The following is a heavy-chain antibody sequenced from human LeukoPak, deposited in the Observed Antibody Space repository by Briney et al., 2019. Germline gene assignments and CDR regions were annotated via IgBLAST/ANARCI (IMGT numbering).Heavy chain of an antibody. J-gene: IGHJ4*02. Sequence: SETLSLTCTVSGGSISSYYWSWIRQPPGKGLEWIGYIYYSGSTNYNPSLKSRVTISADTSKNQFSLKLGSVTAADTAVYYCARETGYSSGRYDYWGQGTLVTVSS. V-gene: IGHV4-59*01. D-gene: IGHD6-19*01. CDR1: GGSISSYY. CDR2: IYYSGST. CDR3: ARETGYSSGRYDY.